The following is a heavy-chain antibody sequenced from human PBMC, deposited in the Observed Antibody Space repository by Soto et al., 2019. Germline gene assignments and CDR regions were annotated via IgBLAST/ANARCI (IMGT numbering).Heavy chain of an antibody. CDR2: IYYSGST. CDR1: GGSISSYY. D-gene: IGHD6-13*01. V-gene: IGHV4-59*01. CDR3: ARDTLLAAAGTGNALDI. J-gene: IGHJ3*02. Sequence: PSETLSLTCTVSGGSISSYYWSWIRQPPGKGLEWIGYIYYSGSTNYNPSLKSRVTISVDTSKNQFSLKLSSVTAADTAVYYCARDTLLAAAGTGNALDIWGQGTMVPVSS.